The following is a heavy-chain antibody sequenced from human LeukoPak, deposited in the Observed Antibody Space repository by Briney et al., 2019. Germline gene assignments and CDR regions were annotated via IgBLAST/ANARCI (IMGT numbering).Heavy chain of an antibody. J-gene: IGHJ6*04. Sequence: ASVKVSCKASGYTFTSYYMHWVRQAPGQGLEWMGIINPSGGSTSYAQKFQGRVTMTRDMSTSTVYMELSSLRSEDTAVYYCARDSKPNSGYDFMDVWGKGTTVTVSS. V-gene: IGHV1-46*01. CDR2: INPSGGST. D-gene: IGHD5-12*01. CDR3: ARDSKPNSGYDFMDV. CDR1: GYTFTSYY.